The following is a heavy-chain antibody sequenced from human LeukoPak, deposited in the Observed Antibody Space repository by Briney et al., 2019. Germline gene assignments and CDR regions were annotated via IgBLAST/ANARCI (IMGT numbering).Heavy chain of an antibody. V-gene: IGHV4-59*01. J-gene: IGHJ6*03. Sequence: SETLSLTCSVSDDSITMYYWTWIRQPPGKGLEWIGNIYYSGSTNYNPSLKSRVTISVDTSKNQFSLKLSSVTAADTAVYYCTRGSIAYYYMDVWGKGTTVTISS. CDR1: DDSITMYY. D-gene: IGHD3-22*01. CDR2: IYYSGST. CDR3: TRGSIAYYYMDV.